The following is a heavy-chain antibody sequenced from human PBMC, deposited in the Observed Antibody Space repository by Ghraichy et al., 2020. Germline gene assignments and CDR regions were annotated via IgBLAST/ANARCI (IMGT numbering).Heavy chain of an antibody. J-gene: IGHJ3*02. D-gene: IGHD3-22*01. CDR3: AREMDYDSSGYYGDDAFDI. CDR2: IWYDGSNK. V-gene: IGHV3-33*01. CDR1: GFTFSSYG. Sequence: GGSLRLSCAASGFTFSSYGMHWVRQAPGKGLEWVAVIWYDGSNKYYADSVKGRFTISRDNSKNTLYLQMNSLRAEDTAVYYCAREMDYDSSGYYGDDAFDIWGQGTMVTVSS.